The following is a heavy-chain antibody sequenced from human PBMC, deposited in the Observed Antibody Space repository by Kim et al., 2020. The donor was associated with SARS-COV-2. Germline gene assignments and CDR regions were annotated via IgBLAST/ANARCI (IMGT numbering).Heavy chain of an antibody. V-gene: IGHV4-30-2*01. J-gene: IGHJ5*02. CDR2: IYHSGST. Sequence: SETLSLTCAVSGGSISSGGYSWSWIRQPPGKGLEWIGYIYHSGSTYYNPSLKSRVTISVDRSKNQFSLKLSSVTAADTAVYYCARARLWGSGSKTPKIGFDPWGQGTLVTVSS. CDR1: GGSISSGGYS. D-gene: IGHD3-10*01. CDR3: ARARLWGSGSKTPKIGFDP.